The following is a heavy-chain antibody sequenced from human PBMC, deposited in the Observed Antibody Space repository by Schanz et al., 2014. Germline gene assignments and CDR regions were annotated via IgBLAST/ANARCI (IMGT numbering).Heavy chain of an antibody. J-gene: IGHJ4*02. CDR3: ARDWVVPAAIGEGNWNYDN. V-gene: IGHV4-39*07. Sequence: QLQLQESGPGLVKPSETLSLTCTVSGDSISSSRYCWGWIRQPPGKGLEWIGSIYYSGSTYYNPSLKSRVTMSVDTSKNQFSLKLSSVTAADTAVYYCARDWVVPAAIGEGNWNYDNWGQGTLVTVSS. CDR1: GDSISSSRYC. CDR2: IYYSGST. D-gene: IGHD2-2*02.